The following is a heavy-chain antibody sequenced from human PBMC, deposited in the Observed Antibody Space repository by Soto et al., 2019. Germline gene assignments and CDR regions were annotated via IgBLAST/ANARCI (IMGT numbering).Heavy chain of an antibody. CDR3: ARDGAFCSGTGCRDYYHYMDF. CDR2: ISGSTSYT. CDR1: GFSFSDYT. V-gene: IGHV3-21*01. J-gene: IGHJ6*03. Sequence: EVQLVESGGGLVKPGGSLRLSCAASGFSFSDYTMNWVRQAPGKGLEWVSSISGSTSYTYYADSLKGRFTVSRDNAEKSLNLQMHSLRVEDRAVYYCARDGAFCSGTGCRDYYHYMDFWGKGTTVTVSS. D-gene: IGHD2-2*01.